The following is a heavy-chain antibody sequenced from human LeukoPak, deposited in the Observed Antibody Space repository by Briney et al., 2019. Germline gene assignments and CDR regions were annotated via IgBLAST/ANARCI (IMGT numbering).Heavy chain of an antibody. CDR3: ARDRGGSDSFDH. CDR2: INPNSGGT. D-gene: IGHD5-12*01. V-gene: IGHV1-2*02. J-gene: IGHJ4*02. CDR1: GYTFTGYY. Sequence: ASVKVSCKASGYTFTGYYMHWVRQAPGQGLEWMGWINPNSGGTNYAQKFQGRVTMTRDTSISTAYMELSRLRSDDTAVYYCARDRGGSDSFDHWGQGTLVTVSS.